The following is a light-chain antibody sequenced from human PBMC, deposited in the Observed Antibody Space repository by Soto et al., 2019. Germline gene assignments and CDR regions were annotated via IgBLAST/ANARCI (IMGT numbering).Light chain of an antibody. J-gene: IGKJ5*01. CDR1: QSVSSY. CDR3: QQRNNWPPIT. Sequence: EIVLTQSTATLSLSPGERATLSCRASQSVSSYLAWYQQKPGQAPRLLIYDASNRATGVPARFSGSGSGTDFTLTISSLEPEDFALYYCQQRNNWPPITFGQRTLLEIK. CDR2: DAS. V-gene: IGKV3-11*01.